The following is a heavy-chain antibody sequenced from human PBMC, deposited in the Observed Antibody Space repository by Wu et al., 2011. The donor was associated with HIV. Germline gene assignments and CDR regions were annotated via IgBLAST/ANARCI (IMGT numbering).Heavy chain of an antibody. CDR3: ARDQRGVDY. V-gene: IGHV1-18*01. D-gene: IGHD6-25*01. CDR1: GGTFSSYA. J-gene: IGHJ4*02. CDR2: ISAYNGDT. Sequence: QVQLGANLGREVKKPGSSVKVSCKASGGTFSSYAINWVRQAPGQGLEWMGWISAYNGDTNYAQKLQGRVTMTTDTSTSTAYMELRSLRSDDTAVYYCARDQRGVDYWGQGTLVTVSS.